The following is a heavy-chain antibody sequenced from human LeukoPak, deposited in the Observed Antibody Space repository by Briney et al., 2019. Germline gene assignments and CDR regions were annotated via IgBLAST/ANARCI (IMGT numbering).Heavy chain of an antibody. D-gene: IGHD5-18*01. Sequence: GGSLRLSCAASGFTVSSNHMSWVRQAPGKGLEWVSFIYSSGSTYYDASVRGRFTISRDNSKNTPNIQINSMRAEDTAVYYCAGSAYTYDTPASFDFWGQGPLVTVSS. J-gene: IGHJ4*02. CDR1: GFTVSSNH. V-gene: IGHV3-53*01. CDR2: IYSSGST. CDR3: AGSAYTYDTPASFDF.